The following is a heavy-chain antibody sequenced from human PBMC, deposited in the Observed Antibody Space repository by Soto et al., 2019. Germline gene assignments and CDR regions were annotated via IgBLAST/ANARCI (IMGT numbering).Heavy chain of an antibody. CDR1: GGSIRSSRYY. J-gene: IGHJ6*02. Sequence: QLQLQESGPGLVKPSETLSLTCTVSGGSIRSSRYYWGWIRQPPGKGLEWIGSIYYSGSTYYNPSLNSRVTIAVDTSTNQFSLKLSSVAVEDTAVYACARGSSAVPKGRPYYYYGMEVWGQGTTVTVSS. CDR3: ARGSSAVPKGRPYYYYGMEV. CDR2: IYYSGST. D-gene: IGHD6-13*01. V-gene: IGHV4-39*01.